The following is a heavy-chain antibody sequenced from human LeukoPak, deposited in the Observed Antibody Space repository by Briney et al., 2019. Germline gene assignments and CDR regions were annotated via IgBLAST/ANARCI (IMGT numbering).Heavy chain of an antibody. CDR1: GFRFNTYW. D-gene: IGHD5-24*01. V-gene: IGHV3-7*01. J-gene: IGHJ4*02. CDR2: IRQDGGET. Sequence: PGGSLRLSCAASGFRFNTYWMTWVRQAPGKGLQWVANIRQDGGETYYVDSVKGRFTISRDNAKNSLYLQMNSLRAEDTAVYYCASLEMATYGVDYWGQGTLVTVSS. CDR3: ASLEMATYGVDY.